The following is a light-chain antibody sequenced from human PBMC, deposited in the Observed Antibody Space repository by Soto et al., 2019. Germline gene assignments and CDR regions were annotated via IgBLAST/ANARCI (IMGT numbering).Light chain of an antibody. CDR1: RSIGTN. J-gene: IGKJ2*01. Sequence: DIQMTQSPPSLSASVGDRVIITCRASRSIGTNLNWYQQKPGKAPKLLVFAASTLQYGVPSRFSGSGSGTDFTLTITSLQPEDFAIYSCQQSFGVPYTFAQGTKVDIK. CDR3: QQSFGVPYT. V-gene: IGKV1-39*01. CDR2: AAS.